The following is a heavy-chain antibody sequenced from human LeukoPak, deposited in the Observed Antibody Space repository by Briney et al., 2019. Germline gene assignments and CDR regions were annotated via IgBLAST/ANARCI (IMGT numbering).Heavy chain of an antibody. CDR3: ARAATYYYDSSGYYIYYFDY. D-gene: IGHD3-22*01. V-gene: IGHV4-59*08. Sequence: SETLSLTCSVSGGSVSNYYWSWIRQPPGKGLEWIGYVYYTGSTNYNPSLKSRVTMFEDKSKNQFSLRLYSVTVADTAVYYCARAATYYYDSSGYYIYYFDYWGQGTLVTVSS. CDR1: GGSVSNYY. J-gene: IGHJ4*02. CDR2: VYYTGST.